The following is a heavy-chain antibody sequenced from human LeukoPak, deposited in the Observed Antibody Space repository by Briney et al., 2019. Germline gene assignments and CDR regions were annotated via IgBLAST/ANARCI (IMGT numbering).Heavy chain of an antibody. V-gene: IGHV3-66*04. CDR2: IYSGGPT. CDR1: GFSVSTNY. CDR3: ARRSFYDSSGYSRGIDF. D-gene: IGHD3-22*01. J-gene: IGHJ4*02. Sequence: GGSLRLSCAASGFSVSTNYMTWVRQAPLKGLEGVSVIYSGGPTFYADSVKGRLTISTDSYKNTMYLQMKSLRPEDTAVYYCARRSFYDSSGYSRGIDFWGQGTMVTVSS.